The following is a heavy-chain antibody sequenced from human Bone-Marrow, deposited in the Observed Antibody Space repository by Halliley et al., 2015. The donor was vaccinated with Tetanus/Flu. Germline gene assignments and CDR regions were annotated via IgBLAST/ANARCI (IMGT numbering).Heavy chain of an antibody. V-gene: IGHV3-30-3*01. Sequence: VALTSVDGDKNYYADSVRGRFTVSRDNSKNTLYLQIDRLKTEDTAVYYCAICYDFWSGSVDVWGQGTTVTV. J-gene: IGHJ6*02. CDR2: TSVDGDKN. CDR3: AICYDFWSGSVDV. D-gene: IGHD3-3*01.